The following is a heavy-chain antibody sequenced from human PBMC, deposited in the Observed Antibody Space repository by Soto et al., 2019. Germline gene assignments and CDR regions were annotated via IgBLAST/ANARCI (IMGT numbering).Heavy chain of an antibody. CDR2: INAGNGNT. J-gene: IGHJ4*02. V-gene: IGHV1-3*01. D-gene: IGHD6-19*01. Sequence: QVQLVQSGAEVKKPGASVKVSCKASGYTFTSYAMHWVRQAPGQRLEWMGWINAGNGNTKYSQKFQGRVTITRDTSASTAYMELGSLRSEDTAVYYCARALFPVAVAGSVGYWGQGTLVTVSS. CDR3: ARALFPVAVAGSVGY. CDR1: GYTFTSYA.